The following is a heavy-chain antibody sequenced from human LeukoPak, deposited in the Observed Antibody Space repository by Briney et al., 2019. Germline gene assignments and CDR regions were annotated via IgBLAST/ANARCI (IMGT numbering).Heavy chain of an antibody. CDR3: ARARTLPSHFDY. CDR1: GFTFSSYS. J-gene: IGHJ4*02. D-gene: IGHD1-26*01. CDR2: ISSSSSYI. Sequence: GSLRLSCAASGFTFSSYSMHWVRQAPGKGLEWVSSISSSSSYIYYADSVKGRFTISRDNAKNSLYLQMNSLRAEDTAVYYCARARTLPSHFDYWGQGALVTVSS. V-gene: IGHV3-21*01.